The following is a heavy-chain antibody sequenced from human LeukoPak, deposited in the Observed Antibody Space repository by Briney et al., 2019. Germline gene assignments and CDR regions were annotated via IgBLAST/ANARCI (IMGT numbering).Heavy chain of an antibody. CDR1: GFPLSSYSMN. D-gene: IGHD3-22*01. J-gene: IGHJ4*02. V-gene: IGHV4-59*05. Sequence: GSLRLSCAASGFPLSSYSMNWVPQARGRGVECIGNIYYWENTYYNPPLKSRVTISIDSSKNQFYLKQSSLTAADTAVYYCARRDDSSGYHKIFDYWGPGTLVTVSS. CDR2: IYYWENT. CDR3: ARRDDSSGYHKIFDY.